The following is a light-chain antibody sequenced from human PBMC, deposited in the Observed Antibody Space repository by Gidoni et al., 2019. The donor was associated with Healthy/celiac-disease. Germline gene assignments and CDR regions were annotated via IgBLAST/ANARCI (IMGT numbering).Light chain of an antibody. CDR2: WAS. V-gene: IGKV4-1*01. CDR1: QRVLYSSNNKNY. Sequence: DIVMTQSPDSLAVSLGERATINCKSSQRVLYSSNNKNYLAWYQQKPGQPPKLLIYWASTRESGVPDRFIGSGSGTDFTLTISSRQAEDVAVYYCQQYYSTPLTFGGGTKVEIK. J-gene: IGKJ4*01. CDR3: QQYYSTPLT.